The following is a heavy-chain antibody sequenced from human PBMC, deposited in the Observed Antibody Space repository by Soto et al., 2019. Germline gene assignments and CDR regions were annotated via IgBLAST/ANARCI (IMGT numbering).Heavy chain of an antibody. J-gene: IGHJ6*02. CDR3: ARSFSGYNPYYYGMDV. V-gene: IGHV4-28*01. CDR1: GYSISSSNW. D-gene: IGHD5-18*01. CDR2: IHYTGST. Sequence: QVQLQESGPGLVKPSDTLSLTCAVSGYSISSSNWWGWIRQPPGKGLEWIGYIHYTGSTYYNTSLKSRVTMSVDPSKNQFSMKLTSVTAVDTAVYYCARSFSGYNPYYYGMDVWGQGTTVTVSS.